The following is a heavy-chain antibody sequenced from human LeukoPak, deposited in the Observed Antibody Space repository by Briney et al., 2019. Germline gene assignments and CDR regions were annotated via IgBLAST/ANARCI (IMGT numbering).Heavy chain of an antibody. J-gene: IGHJ4*02. V-gene: IGHV4-34*01. CDR1: GGSFSGYY. CDR2: INHSGST. Sequence: PSETLSLTCAVYGGSFSGYYWSWIRQPPGKGLEWIGEINHSGSTNYNPSLKSRVTISVDTSKNQFSLKLSSVTAADTVVYYCARLEYYYDSSGYGYWGQGTLVTVSS. D-gene: IGHD3-22*01. CDR3: ARLEYYYDSSGYGY.